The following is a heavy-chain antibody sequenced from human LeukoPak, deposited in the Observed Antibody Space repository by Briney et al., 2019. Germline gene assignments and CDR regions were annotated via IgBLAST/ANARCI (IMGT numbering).Heavy chain of an antibody. CDR1: GYTFTSYG. J-gene: IGHJ4*02. D-gene: IGHD2-8*01. Sequence: ASVKVSCKASGYTFTSYGISWVRQAPGQGLEWMGWISAYNGNTNYAQKLQGRVTMTTDTSTSTAYMELRSLRSDDTAVYYCARDGEYCTSGVCYHDYWGQGTLVTVSS. CDR3: ARDGEYCTSGVCYHDY. CDR2: ISAYNGNT. V-gene: IGHV1-18*01.